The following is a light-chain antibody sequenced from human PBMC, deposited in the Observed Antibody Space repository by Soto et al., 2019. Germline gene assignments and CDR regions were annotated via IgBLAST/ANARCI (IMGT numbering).Light chain of an antibody. CDR3: QQYKDWLWT. CDR2: GAS. CDR1: QSINSD. J-gene: IGKJ1*01. Sequence: EILMTQSPATLSVSPGERATLSCRASQSINSDYFAWYQQKPGQAPRLLIFGASTRATGIPARFSGRGSGTESAXPTHRRLCEDFAVEYCQQYKDWLWTFGHGTKVDI. V-gene: IGKV3-15*01.